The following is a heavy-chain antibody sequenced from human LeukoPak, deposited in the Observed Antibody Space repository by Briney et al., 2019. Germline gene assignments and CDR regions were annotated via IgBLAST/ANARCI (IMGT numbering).Heavy chain of an antibody. Sequence: KPSETLSLTCTVSGGSISSYYWSWIRQPPGKGLEWIGYIYYSGSTNYNPSLKSRVTISVDTSKNQFSLKLSSVTAADTAVYYCAGLDVVAPAAIGFDWFDPWGQGTLVTVSS. CDR2: IYYSGST. CDR3: AGLDVVAPAAIGFDWFDP. V-gene: IGHV4-59*01. D-gene: IGHD2-2*02. J-gene: IGHJ5*02. CDR1: GGSISSYY.